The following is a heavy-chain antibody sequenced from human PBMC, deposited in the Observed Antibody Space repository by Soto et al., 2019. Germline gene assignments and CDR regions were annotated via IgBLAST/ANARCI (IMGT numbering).Heavy chain of an antibody. V-gene: IGHV4-30-4*01. CDR3: ARHFSVDYFDY. Sequence: SETLALTCTVYGGSISSGDYYWSWIRQPPGKGLEWIGYIYYSGSTYYNPSLKSRVTISVDTSKNQFSLKLSSVTAADTAVYYCARHFSVDYFDYWGQGALVTVS. J-gene: IGHJ4*02. CDR1: GGSISSGDYY. CDR2: IYYSGST.